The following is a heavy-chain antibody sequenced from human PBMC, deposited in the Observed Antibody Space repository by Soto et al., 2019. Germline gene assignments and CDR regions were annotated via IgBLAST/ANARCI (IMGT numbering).Heavy chain of an antibody. CDR3: ATGILAHLSWFDP. Sequence: SETLSLTCTVSGGSISSSSYYWGWIRQPPGKGLEWIGSIYYSGSTYYNPSLKSRVTISVDTSKNQFSLKLSSVTAADTAVYYCATGILAHLSWFDPWGQGTLVTVSS. D-gene: IGHD2-15*01. CDR2: IYYSGST. J-gene: IGHJ5*02. CDR1: GGSISSSSYY. V-gene: IGHV4-39*01.